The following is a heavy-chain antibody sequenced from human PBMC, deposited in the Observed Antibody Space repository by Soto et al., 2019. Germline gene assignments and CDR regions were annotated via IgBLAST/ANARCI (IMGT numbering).Heavy chain of an antibody. J-gene: IGHJ4*02. D-gene: IGHD3-3*01. Sequence: QMHLLQSGPEVKKPGTSVKVSCLASGFTFTNSAVQWVRQARGQRLELIGWIVVGSGNTNYAQKFQDRVTIVRDTSTSTVYMDLSSLRSEDTAVYYCAADNDFWSGHYDFDYWGQGALVTVSS. CDR3: AADNDFWSGHYDFDY. CDR1: GFTFTNSA. V-gene: IGHV1-58*01. CDR2: IVVGSGNT.